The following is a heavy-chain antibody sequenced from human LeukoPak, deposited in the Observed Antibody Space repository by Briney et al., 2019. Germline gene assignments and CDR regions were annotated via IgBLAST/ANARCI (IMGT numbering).Heavy chain of an antibody. V-gene: IGHV1-18*01. D-gene: IGHD6-13*01. CDR1: GYTFSSYG. J-gene: IGHJ4*02. CDR2: ISTYTGST. CDR3: ARDAPAAASTFDY. Sequence: GASVKVSCKTSGYTFSSYGLSWLRQAPGQGLEWMGWISTYTGSTKCTQKVQGRVTMTADTSTSTAYMELRSLRSDDTAVYYCARDAPAAASTFDYWGQGTLVTVSS.